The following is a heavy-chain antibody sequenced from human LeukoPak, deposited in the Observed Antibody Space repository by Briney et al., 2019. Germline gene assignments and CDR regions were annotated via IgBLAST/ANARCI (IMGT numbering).Heavy chain of an antibody. D-gene: IGHD5-12*01. CDR2: ISSNGGDT. CDR1: GFTFSNCP. V-gene: IGHV3-64D*06. Sequence: GGSLRLFCSASGFTFSNCPMHWARQAPGKGLEYISAISSNGGDTYYADSAKGRFSISRDNSKNTLYLQMSSLRTEDTAVYYCVKYSGFDYFFDYWGQGTLVTVSS. J-gene: IGHJ4*02. CDR3: VKYSGFDYFFDY.